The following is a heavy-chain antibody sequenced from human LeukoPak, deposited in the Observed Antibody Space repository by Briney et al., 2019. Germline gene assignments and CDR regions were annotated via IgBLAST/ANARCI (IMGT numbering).Heavy chain of an antibody. CDR1: GFTVSSNS. V-gene: IGHV3-53*01. CDR2: IYSGGNT. D-gene: IGHD4-17*01. Sequence: GGSLRLSCTVSGFTVSSNSMSWVRQAPGKGLEWVSFIYSGGNTHYSDSVKGRFTISRDNSKNTLYLQMNTLRAEDTAVYYCARRAGEYSHPYDYWGQGTLVTVSS. CDR3: ARRAGEYSHPYDY. J-gene: IGHJ4*02.